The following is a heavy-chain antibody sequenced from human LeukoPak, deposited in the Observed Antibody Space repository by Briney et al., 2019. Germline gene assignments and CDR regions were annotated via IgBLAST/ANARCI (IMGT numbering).Heavy chain of an antibody. CDR1: GFTFSSYA. CDR2: ISYDGSNK. J-gene: IGHJ4*02. V-gene: IGHV3-30-3*01. Sequence: GGSLRLSCAASGFTFSSYAMHWVRQAPGKGLEWVAVISYDGSNKYYADSVKGRFTISRDNSKNTLYLQTNSLRAEDTAVYYCASRDDFWSGYSFDYWGQGTLVTVSS. D-gene: IGHD3-3*01. CDR3: ASRDDFWSGYSFDY.